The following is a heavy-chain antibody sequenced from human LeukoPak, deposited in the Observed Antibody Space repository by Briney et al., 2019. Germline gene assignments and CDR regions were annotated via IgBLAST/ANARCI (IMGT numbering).Heavy chain of an antibody. J-gene: IGHJ4*02. CDR1: GGSINAYY. D-gene: IGHD3-22*01. CDR3: ARGHDSSGYYYAFGTWLFDY. CDR2: IYYSGST. Sequence: SETLSLTCTVSGGSINAYYWSWIRQPPGKGLEWIGYIYYSGSTYYNPSLKSRVTISVDTSKNQFSLKLSSVTAADTAVYYCARGHDSSGYYYAFGTWLFDYWGQGTLVTVSS. V-gene: IGHV4-59*12.